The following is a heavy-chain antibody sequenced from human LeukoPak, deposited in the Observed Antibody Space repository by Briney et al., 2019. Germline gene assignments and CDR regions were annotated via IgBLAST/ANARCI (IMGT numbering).Heavy chain of an antibody. V-gene: IGHV3-23*01. CDR2: ISGSSGHT. CDR3: AKVGFSQTEWLLYSRH. CDR1: GLTFRSYI. J-gene: IGHJ1*01. D-gene: IGHD3-3*01. Sequence: VGSLRHSLAASGLTFRSYILCWVRQAPGKGLEWVSAISGSSGHTYYADSVKGRFTISRDNSKNTLYLQMNSLRAEDTAVYYCAKVGFSQTEWLLYSRHWGRDPLVTVSS.